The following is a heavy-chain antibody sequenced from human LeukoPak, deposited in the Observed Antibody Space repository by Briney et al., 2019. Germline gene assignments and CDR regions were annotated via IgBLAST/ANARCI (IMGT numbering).Heavy chain of an antibody. CDR2: MYYSGST. V-gene: IGHV4-30-4*07. CDR1: GGSISSGGYS. D-gene: IGHD1-26*01. J-gene: IGHJ5*02. Sequence: SETLSLTCAVSGGSISSGGYSWSWIRQPPGKGLEWIGYMYYSGSTYSNPSLKSRVTLSVDTSKNQFSLKLSSVTAADTAVYYCARVEPLYSGSYMAPWGQGTLVTVSS. CDR3: ARVEPLYSGSYMAP.